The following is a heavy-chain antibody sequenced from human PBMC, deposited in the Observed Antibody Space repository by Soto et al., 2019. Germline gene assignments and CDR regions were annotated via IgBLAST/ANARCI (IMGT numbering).Heavy chain of an antibody. V-gene: IGHV1-69*12. CDR3: ARYYDIGRHNWFDP. CDR2: IIPIFGTA. CDR1: GATFSSYA. Sequence: QVQLVQTRAEVKKPGSSVKVSCKAYGATFSSYAISWVRQAPGQGLEWMGGIIPIFGTANYAQKFQGRVTITADESTSTAYIELSSLRSEDTAVYYCARYYDIGRHNWFDPWGQGTLVTVSS. D-gene: IGHD3-9*01. J-gene: IGHJ5*02.